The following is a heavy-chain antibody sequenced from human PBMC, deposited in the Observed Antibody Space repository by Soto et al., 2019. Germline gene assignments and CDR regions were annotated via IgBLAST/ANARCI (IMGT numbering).Heavy chain of an antibody. CDR2: IAYDGSNK. J-gene: IGHJ6*02. CDR3: ARGDREDIAVVIGVRPGEYGVDV. CDR1: GFTFRSYA. V-gene: IGHV3-30-3*01. Sequence: QVQLVESGGGVVQPGRSLRLSCAASGFTFRSYAMHWVRQAPGKGLECVAVIAYDGSNKFYRDYVRGRFTISRDNSENTLYLQINSLRYEDTAVYYCARGDREDIAVVIGVRPGEYGVDVWGQGTTVTSP. D-gene: IGHD2-15*01.